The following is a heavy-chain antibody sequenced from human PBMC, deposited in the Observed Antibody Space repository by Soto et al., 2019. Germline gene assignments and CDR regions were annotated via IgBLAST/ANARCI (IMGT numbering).Heavy chain of an antibody. CDR2: IYYIGST. D-gene: IGHD5-12*01. CDR1: GDSISPYY. Sequence: SETLSLTCTVSGDSISPYYWSWIRQPPGKGLEWIGYIYYIGSTNYNPSLKSRVTISVDTSRNQFSLKLSSVTAADTAVYYCARRKYSGYDSHYYFDYWGQGTLVTVSS. CDR3: ARRKYSGYDSHYYFDY. V-gene: IGHV4-59*08. J-gene: IGHJ4*02.